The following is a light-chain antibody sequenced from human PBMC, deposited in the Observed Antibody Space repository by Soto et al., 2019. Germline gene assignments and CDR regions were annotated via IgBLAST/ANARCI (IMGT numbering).Light chain of an antibody. CDR2: EVS. J-gene: IGLJ3*02. Sequence: QSALTQPASVSGSPGQSITISCTGTSSDVGGYNYVSWYQQHPVKAPKLMIYEVSNRPSGVSNRFSGSKSGNTASLTISGIQAEDEADYYCSSYTSSSTRVFGGGTKLTVL. V-gene: IGLV2-14*01. CDR1: SSDVGGYNY. CDR3: SSYTSSSTRV.